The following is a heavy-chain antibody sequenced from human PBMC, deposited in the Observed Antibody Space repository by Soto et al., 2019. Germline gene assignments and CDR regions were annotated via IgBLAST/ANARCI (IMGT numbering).Heavy chain of an antibody. V-gene: IGHV3-15*07. Sequence: EVQLVESGGGLVKPGGSLRLSCAASGFTFSNAWMNWVRQAPGKGLEWVGRIKSKTDGGTTDYAAPVKGRFTISRDDSKNTLYLKMNSLKTEDTAVYYCTTDGLHMAQAPNWFDPWGQGTLVTVSS. CDR3: TTDGLHMAQAPNWFDP. J-gene: IGHJ5*02. CDR1: GFTFSNAW. D-gene: IGHD2-21*01. CDR2: IKSKTDGGTT.